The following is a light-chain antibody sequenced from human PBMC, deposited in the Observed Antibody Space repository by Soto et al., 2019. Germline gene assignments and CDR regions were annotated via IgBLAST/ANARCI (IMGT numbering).Light chain of an antibody. CDR3: QQYNNWPYT. J-gene: IGKJ2*01. V-gene: IGKV1-5*01. Sequence: DIQMTQSPSTLSASVGDRVTITCRASQSISSWLAWYQQKPGKAPKLLIFGASTRASDVPDGFTGSGSGTQFTLTIASLHSEDFAVYFCQQYNNWPYTFGQGTKVDIK. CDR1: QSISSW. CDR2: GAS.